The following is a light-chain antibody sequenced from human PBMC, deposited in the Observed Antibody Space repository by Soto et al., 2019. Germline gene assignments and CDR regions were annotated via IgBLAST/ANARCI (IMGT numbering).Light chain of an antibody. CDR3: QQRRNWPPVT. V-gene: IGKV3-11*01. Sequence: EIVLTQSPATLSLSPGERATISCRASQSVSSYLAWYQQKPGQAPRLLIYDASNRATGIPARFSGSGSGTDFTLTISSLEPEDFAIYYCQQRRNWPPVTFGGGTKVEIK. CDR2: DAS. J-gene: IGKJ4*01. CDR1: QSVSSY.